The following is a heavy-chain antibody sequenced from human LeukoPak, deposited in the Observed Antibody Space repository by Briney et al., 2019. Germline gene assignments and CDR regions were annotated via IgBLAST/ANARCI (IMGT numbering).Heavy chain of an antibody. J-gene: IGHJ6*02. D-gene: IGHD6-13*01. Sequence: ASVKVSCKASGYTFTGYYMHWVRQAPGQGLEWMGWINPNSGGTNYAQKFQGRVTMTTDTSTSTAYMELRSLRSDDTAVYYCARHIAAAGTPYYYYGMDVWGQGTTVTVSS. V-gene: IGHV1-2*02. CDR3: ARHIAAAGTPYYYYGMDV. CDR1: GYTFTGYY. CDR2: INPNSGGT.